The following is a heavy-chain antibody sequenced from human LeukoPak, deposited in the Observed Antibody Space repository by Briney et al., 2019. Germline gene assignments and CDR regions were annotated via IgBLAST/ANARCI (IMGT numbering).Heavy chain of an antibody. J-gene: IGHJ4*02. Sequence: GESLKIPCKGSGYSLTSYWIGWGRQMPGKGLEWMGIIYPGDSDTRYSPSFQGQVTISADKSISTAYLQWSSLKASDTAMYYCARPGIYYDSSNPGDYWGQGTLVTVSS. CDR3: ARPGIYYDSSNPGDY. CDR2: IYPGDSDT. D-gene: IGHD3-22*01. CDR1: GYSLTSYW. V-gene: IGHV5-51*01.